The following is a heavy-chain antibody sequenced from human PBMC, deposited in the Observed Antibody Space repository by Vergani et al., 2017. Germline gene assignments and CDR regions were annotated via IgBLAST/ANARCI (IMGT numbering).Heavy chain of an antibody. D-gene: IGHD5-24*01. J-gene: IGHJ4*02. Sequence: EVQLLQSEGAVVQPGGSLRLSCVASGFTFSSHAMSWVRQGHGQGLEWVSSIKITGDSTLHGDSVKGRFTISRNHSKNTLYLQMNSLRVEDTAVYYCGRGSDNYNWGKGTLVTVS. CDR2: IKITGDST. CDR3: GRGSDNYN. CDR1: GFTFSSHA. V-gene: IGHV3-23*01.